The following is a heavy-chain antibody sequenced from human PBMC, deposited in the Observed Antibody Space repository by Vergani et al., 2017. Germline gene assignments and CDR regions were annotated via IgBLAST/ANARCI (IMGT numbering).Heavy chain of an antibody. D-gene: IGHD3-10*01. V-gene: IGHV3-23*01. Sequence: EVQLLESGGGLVQPGGSLRLSCAASGFTFSSYWMSWVRQAPGKGLEWVSAISGSGGSTYYADSVKGRFTISRDNAKNSLYLQMNSLRAEDTAVYYCAKVVRWFGELCYFDYWGQGTLVTVSS. CDR1: GFTFSSYW. J-gene: IGHJ4*02. CDR3: AKVVRWFGELCYFDY. CDR2: ISGSGGST.